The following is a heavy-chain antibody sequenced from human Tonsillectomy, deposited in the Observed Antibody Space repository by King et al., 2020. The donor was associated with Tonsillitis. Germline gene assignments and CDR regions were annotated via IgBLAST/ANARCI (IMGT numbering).Heavy chain of an antibody. CDR3: ARESTYDSSGYIPYYFDY. Sequence: VQLQESGPGLVKPSETLSLTCTVSGGSVSSGSYYWSWIRQPPGKGLEWIGYIYYSGSTNYNPSLKSRVTISVDTSKNQFSLKLSSVTAADTAVYYCARESTYDSSGYIPYYFDYWGQGTLVTVSS. D-gene: IGHD3-22*01. V-gene: IGHV4-61*01. CDR2: IYYSGST. CDR1: GGSVSSGSYY. J-gene: IGHJ4*02.